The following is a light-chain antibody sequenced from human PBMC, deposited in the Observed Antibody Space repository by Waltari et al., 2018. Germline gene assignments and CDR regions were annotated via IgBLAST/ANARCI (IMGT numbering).Light chain of an antibody. CDR3: QQHSDWPGT. J-gene: IGKJ1*01. CDR1: QSVTIN. Sequence: IVMTQSPATLSVSPGERATLFCRASQSVTINLAWYQQRTGQAPRLLIYGVSTRATGIPARFSGIGSGTEFTLTISTLQSEDFGVYYCQQHSDWPGTFGQGTRVEIK. V-gene: IGKV3-15*01. CDR2: GVS.